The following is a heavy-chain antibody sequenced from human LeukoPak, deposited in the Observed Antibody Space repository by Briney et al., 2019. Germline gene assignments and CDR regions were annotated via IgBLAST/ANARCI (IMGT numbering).Heavy chain of an antibody. D-gene: IGHD2-21*01. Sequence: PGGSLRLSCAASGFTFSSYAMSWVRQAPGKGLVWVSQINPDGTGTTYADSVKGRFAISRDNAKNTVYLQMNSLTAEDTAVYYCARVYQFVFDYWGQGTLVTVSS. CDR2: INPDGTGT. CDR3: ARVYQFVFDY. V-gene: IGHV3-74*03. CDR1: GFTFSSYA. J-gene: IGHJ4*02.